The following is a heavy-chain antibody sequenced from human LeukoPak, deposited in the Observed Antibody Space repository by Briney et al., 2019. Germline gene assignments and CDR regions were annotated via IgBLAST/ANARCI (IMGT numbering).Heavy chain of an antibody. J-gene: IGHJ4*02. Sequence: GESLKISCKGSGYSFTTSWIGWVRQMPGRGLEWMGIIYPGDSDTRYSPSFQGQVTMSADTSINTAYLQWSSLKASDTAIYFCARGSGDPHFDYWGQGTLVTVSS. D-gene: IGHD2-15*01. CDR2: IYPGDSDT. CDR1: GYSFTTSW. V-gene: IGHV5-51*01. CDR3: ARGSGDPHFDY.